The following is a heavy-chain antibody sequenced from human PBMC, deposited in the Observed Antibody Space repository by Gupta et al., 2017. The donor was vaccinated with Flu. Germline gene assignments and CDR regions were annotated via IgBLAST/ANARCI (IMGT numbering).Heavy chain of an antibody. J-gene: IGHJ6*02. CDR3: AKDAEYSSSWYYYYYGMDV. V-gene: IGHV3-30*18. D-gene: IGHD6-13*01. CDR1: GFTFSSYG. Sequence: QVQLVESGGGVVQPGRSLRLSCAASGFTFSSYGMHWVRQAPGKGLEWVAVISYDGSNKYYADSVKGRFTISRDNSKNTLYLQMNSLRAEETAVYYCAKDAEYSSSWYYYYYGMDVWGQGTTVTVSS. CDR2: ISYDGSNK.